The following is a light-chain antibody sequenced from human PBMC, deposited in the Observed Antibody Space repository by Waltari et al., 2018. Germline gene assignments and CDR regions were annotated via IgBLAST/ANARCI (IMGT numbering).Light chain of an antibody. J-gene: IGLJ2*01. CDR1: GPAIGDFTY. Sequence: QSALTQPASVSGSPGQSITISCTGAGPAIGDFTYVSRSQPHPGKAPKLLIYDVTNRPSGVSDRFSGSKSGNTASLIISGLQAGDEADYYCGSYTITSLVVFGGGTRLTVL. CDR3: GSYTITSLVV. CDR2: DVT. V-gene: IGLV2-14*03.